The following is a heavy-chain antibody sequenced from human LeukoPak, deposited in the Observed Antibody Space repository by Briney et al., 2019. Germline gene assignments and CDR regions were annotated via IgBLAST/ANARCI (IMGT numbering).Heavy chain of an antibody. J-gene: IGHJ4*02. V-gene: IGHV3-74*01. CDR1: GFTFSSYL. D-gene: IGHD6-6*01. CDR2: INSDGSST. Sequence: GGSLRLSCAASGFTFSSYLMHWVRQAPGKGLVWVSRINSDGSSTSYADSVKGRFTISRDNAENTLYLQMNSLRAEDTAVYYCASSIAARPGYFDYWGQGTLVTVSS. CDR3: ASSIAARPGYFDY.